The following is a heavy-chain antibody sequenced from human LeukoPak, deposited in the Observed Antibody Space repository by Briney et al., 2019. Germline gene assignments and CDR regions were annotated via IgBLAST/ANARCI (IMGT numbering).Heavy chain of an antibody. J-gene: IGHJ4*02. CDR1: GFPFSSYA. D-gene: IGHD2/OR15-2a*01. CDR3: AKNIGGLDY. Sequence: GGSLRLSCAASGFPFSSYAMSWVRQAPGKGLEWVSAIGGSGGTTYYADSVKGRFTISRDNSKNTLYLQMNSLRAEDTAVYYCAKNIGGLDYWGQGTLVTVSS. CDR2: IGGSGGTT. V-gene: IGHV3-23*01.